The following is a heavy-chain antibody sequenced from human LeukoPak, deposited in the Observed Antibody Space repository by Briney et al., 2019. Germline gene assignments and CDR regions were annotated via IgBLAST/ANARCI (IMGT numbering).Heavy chain of an antibody. CDR3: ARDAPGNCSGGRCYSVA. CDR1: GYPFNVFG. D-gene: IGHD2-15*01. V-gene: IGHV1-18*01. J-gene: IGHJ4*02. CDR2: INTFNGDT. Sequence: GASVKVSCKATGYPFNVFGITWVRQAPGQGPEWMGWINTFNGDTNYAQKVQGRVTLTADTSTTTAYMELRRLRFDDTAVYYCARDAPGNCSGGRCYSVAWGQGTLVLVSP.